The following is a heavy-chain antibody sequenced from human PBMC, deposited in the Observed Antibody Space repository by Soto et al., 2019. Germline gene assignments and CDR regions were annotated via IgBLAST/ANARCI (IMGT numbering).Heavy chain of an antibody. CDR3: ARCYSGWYLNFDY. Sequence: QVQLVESGGGVVQPGRSLRLSCATSGFSFSGFGFHWVRQAPGMGLEWVAFIGHDGITKYYADSVKGRFTVARDNAKNTVNLQMNSLRVEATAVYYCARCYSGWYLNFDYWGQGTLVTVSS. CDR2: IGHDGITK. D-gene: IGHD6-19*01. CDR1: GFSFSGFG. J-gene: IGHJ4*02. V-gene: IGHV3-33*01.